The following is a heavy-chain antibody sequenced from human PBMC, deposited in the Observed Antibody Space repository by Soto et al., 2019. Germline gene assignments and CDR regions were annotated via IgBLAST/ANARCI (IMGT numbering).Heavy chain of an antibody. CDR3: AKGRYDFWSPYYVDS. CDR1: GLNFDDFA. CDR2: ITWNSRVL. Sequence: PGGSLRLSCVGTGLNFDDFAMHWVRQAPGKGLEWVSGITWNSRVLAYADSVKGRFTISRDNARNSLYLQMDSLRDEDTALYYCAKGRYDFWSPYYVDSCGQGTLVTVSS. J-gene: IGHJ4*02. D-gene: IGHD3-3*01. V-gene: IGHV3-9*01.